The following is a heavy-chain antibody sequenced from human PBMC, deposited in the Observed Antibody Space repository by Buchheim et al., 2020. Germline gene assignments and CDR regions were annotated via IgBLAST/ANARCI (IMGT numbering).Heavy chain of an antibody. J-gene: IGHJ4*02. D-gene: IGHD5-24*01. CDR2: ISYDGSNK. CDR1: GFTFSSYA. Sequence: QVQLVESGGGVVQPGRSLRLSCAASGFTFSSYAMHWVRQAPGKGLEWVAVISYDGSNKYYADSVKGRFTTSRDNAKNSLYLQMNSLRAEDTAVYYCARGVRWLPNGDFWGQGTL. V-gene: IGHV3-30*04. CDR3: ARGVRWLPNGDF.